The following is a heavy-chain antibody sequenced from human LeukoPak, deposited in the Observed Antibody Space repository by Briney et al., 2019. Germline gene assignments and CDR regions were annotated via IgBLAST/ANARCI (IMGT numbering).Heavy chain of an antibody. Sequence: SETLSLTCTVSGYSISSGYYWGWIRQPPGKGLEWIGSIFRTGSTYYSASLKSRVSISVDTSKNHIALKLTSVTAADTAVYFCARRVGFYGSGSLNYFDPWGQGILVSVS. CDR1: GYSISSGYY. J-gene: IGHJ5*01. D-gene: IGHD3-10*01. CDR2: IFRTGST. CDR3: ARRVGFYGSGSLNYFDP. V-gene: IGHV4-38-2*02.